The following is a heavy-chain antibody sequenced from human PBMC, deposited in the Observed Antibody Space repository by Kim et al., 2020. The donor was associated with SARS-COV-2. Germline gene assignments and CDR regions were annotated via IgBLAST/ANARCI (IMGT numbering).Heavy chain of an antibody. CDR2: INYIGRT. CDR3: ARRFYYTIASASYYY. V-gene: IGHV4-34*01. J-gene: IGHJ6*01. CDR1: GGSFSGFY. Sequence: SETLSLTCAVYGGSFSGFYWSWIRQPPGRGLEWIGEINYIGRTNYNPSLKSRVTISVDTSRNQFSLKLTSVTAADTAVYYCARRFYYTIASASYYY. D-gene: IGHD6-25*01.